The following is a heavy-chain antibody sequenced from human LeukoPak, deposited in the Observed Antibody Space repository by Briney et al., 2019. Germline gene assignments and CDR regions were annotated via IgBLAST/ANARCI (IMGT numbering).Heavy chain of an antibody. CDR3: ARFNGDYGFDY. V-gene: IGHV4-59*08. CDR2: IYYSGST. CDR1: GGSISSYY. Sequence: SETLSLTCTVSGGSISSYYWSWIRQPPGKGLEWIGYIYYSGSTNYNPSLKSRVTISVDTSKNQFSLKLGSVTAADTAVYYCARFNGDYGFDYWGQGTLVTVSS. D-gene: IGHD4-17*01. J-gene: IGHJ4*02.